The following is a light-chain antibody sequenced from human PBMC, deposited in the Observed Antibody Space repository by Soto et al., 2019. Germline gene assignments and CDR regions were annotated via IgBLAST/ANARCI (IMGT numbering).Light chain of an antibody. Sequence: DIVMTQSPVTLFVSPGERATLSCRASQSINSNLAWYQQKPGQAPRLLIYGASTRATGFPARFSGSGSGTEFTLTISSLQPEDFATYYCQQHASYPRDFGQGTKVDIK. CDR3: QQHASYPRD. CDR1: QSINSN. V-gene: IGKV3-15*01. CDR2: GAS. J-gene: IGKJ1*01.